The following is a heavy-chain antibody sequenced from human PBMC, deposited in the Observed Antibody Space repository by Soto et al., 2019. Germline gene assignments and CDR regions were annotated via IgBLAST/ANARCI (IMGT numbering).Heavy chain of an antibody. CDR3: ARASGYFNWFDP. Sequence: PSETLSLTCTVSGGSLSSGAYYWSWIRQHPGKGLEWIGYIYYSGSTYYNPSLKSRVTISVDTSKNQFSLKLSSVTAADTAVYYCARASGYFNWFDPWGQGTLVTVSS. CDR2: IYYSGST. J-gene: IGHJ5*02. D-gene: IGHD3-22*01. V-gene: IGHV4-61*08. CDR1: GGSLSSGAYY.